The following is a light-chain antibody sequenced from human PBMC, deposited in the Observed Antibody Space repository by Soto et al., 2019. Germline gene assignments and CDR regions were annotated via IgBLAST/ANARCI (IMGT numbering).Light chain of an antibody. CDR3: SSYAGSNNYVV. CDR1: SSDVGGYNY. J-gene: IGLJ2*01. Sequence: QSVLTQPPSASGSPGQSVTISCTGTSSDVGGYNYVSWYQQHPGKAPKLMIYEVSKRASGVPDRFSGSKSGNTASLTGSGLQAEDEADYYCSSYAGSNNYVVFGGGTK. V-gene: IGLV2-8*01. CDR2: EVS.